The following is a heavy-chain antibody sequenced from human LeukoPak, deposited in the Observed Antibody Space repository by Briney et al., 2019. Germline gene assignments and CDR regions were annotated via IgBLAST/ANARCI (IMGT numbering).Heavy chain of an antibody. V-gene: IGHV3-23*01. CDR2: ISGSGDIT. CDR1: GFSFSSYA. J-gene: IGHJ4*02. Sequence: GGSLRLSCAASGFSFSSYAMTWVRQAPGKGLEWVSVISGSGDITYYADSVKGRFTISRDNSKSTLYLQMNSLRAEDTALYYCSKGSCSSSSCPSDYWGQGTLVTVSS. D-gene: IGHD2-2*01. CDR3: SKGSCSSSSCPSDY.